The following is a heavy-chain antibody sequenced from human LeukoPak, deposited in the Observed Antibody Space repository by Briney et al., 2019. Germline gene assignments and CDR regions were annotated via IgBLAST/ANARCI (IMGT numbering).Heavy chain of an antibody. Sequence: SETLSLTCTVSGGSTSSGGYYWGWIRQPPGKGLEWIGSIYYSGSTYYNPSLKSRVTISVDTSKNQFSLKLSSVTAADTAVYYCARHGDIVVVTAYFDYWGQGTLVTVSS. J-gene: IGHJ4*02. CDR2: IYYSGST. CDR3: ARHGDIVVVTAYFDY. D-gene: IGHD2-21*02. V-gene: IGHV4-39*01. CDR1: GGSTSSGGYY.